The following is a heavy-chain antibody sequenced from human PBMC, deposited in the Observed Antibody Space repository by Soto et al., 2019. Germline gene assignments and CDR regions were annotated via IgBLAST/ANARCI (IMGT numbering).Heavy chain of an antibody. CDR1: GGTFSSYA. CDR2: IIPIFGTA. CDR3: ATQALSPMVRGEFDY. D-gene: IGHD3-10*01. Sequence: RASVKVSCKASGGTFSSYAISWVRQAPGQGLEWMGGIIPIFGTANYAQKFRGRVTITADESTSTAYMELSSLRSEDTAVYYCATQALSPMVRGEFDYWGQGTLVTVSS. V-gene: IGHV1-69*13. J-gene: IGHJ4*02.